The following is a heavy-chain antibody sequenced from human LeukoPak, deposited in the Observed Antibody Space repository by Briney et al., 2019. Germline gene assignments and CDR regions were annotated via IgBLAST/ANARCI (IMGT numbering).Heavy chain of an antibody. CDR1: GGSISSGGYY. D-gene: IGHD5-18*01. CDR2: IYYSGST. J-gene: IGHJ4*02. Sequence: SETLSLTCTVSGGSISSGGYYWSWIRQHPGKGLEWIGYIYYSGSTYYSPSLKSRVTISVDRSKNQFSLNLSSVTAADTAVYYCAKVGDSFGPFYFDYWGQGTLVTVSP. V-gene: IGHV4-31*03. CDR3: AKVGDSFGPFYFDY.